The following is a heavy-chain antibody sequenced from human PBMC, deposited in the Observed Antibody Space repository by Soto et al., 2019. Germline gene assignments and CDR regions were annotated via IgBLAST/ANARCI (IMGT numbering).Heavy chain of an antibody. CDR2: IYYSGST. J-gene: IGHJ6*02. CDR3: AKDLGARTYYYYGMDV. Sequence: SETLSLTCTVSGGSISSGDYYWSWIRQPPGKGLEWIGYIYYSGSTYYNPSLKSRVTISLDTSKNQFSLKLTSVTAEDTAVYYCAKDLGARTYYYYGMDVWGQGTTVTVSS. CDR1: GGSISSGDYY. V-gene: IGHV4-30-4*01.